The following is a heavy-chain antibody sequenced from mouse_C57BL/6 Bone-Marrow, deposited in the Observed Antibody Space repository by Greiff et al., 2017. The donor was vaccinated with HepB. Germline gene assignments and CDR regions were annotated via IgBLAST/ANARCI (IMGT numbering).Heavy chain of an antibody. Sequence: LVESGPELVKPGASVKISCKASGYAFSSSWMNWVKQRPGKGLEWIGRIYPGDGDTNYNGKFKGKATLPADKSSSTAYMQLSSLTSEDSAVYFCARVIYGSSSWYFDYWGQGTTLTVSS. V-gene: IGHV1-82*01. CDR2: IYPGDGDT. D-gene: IGHD1-1*01. J-gene: IGHJ2*01. CDR1: GYAFSSSW. CDR3: ARVIYGSSSWYFDY.